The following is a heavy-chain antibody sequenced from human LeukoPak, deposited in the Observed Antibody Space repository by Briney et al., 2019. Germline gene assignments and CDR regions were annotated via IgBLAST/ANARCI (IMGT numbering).Heavy chain of an antibody. Sequence: GGSLRLSCAASGFTFSSYSMSWVRQAPGKGLEWVSRISGSGGSIYYADSVKGRFTISRDKSKNTLYLQMNSLRAEDTAVYYCAKGSGYDPLDYWGQGTLVTVSS. V-gene: IGHV3-23*01. CDR1: GFTFSSYS. CDR2: ISGSGGSI. J-gene: IGHJ4*02. D-gene: IGHD5-12*01. CDR3: AKGSGYDPLDY.